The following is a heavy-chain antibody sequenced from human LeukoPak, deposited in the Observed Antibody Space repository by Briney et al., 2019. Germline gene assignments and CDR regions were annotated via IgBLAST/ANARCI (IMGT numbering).Heavy chain of an antibody. J-gene: IGHJ5*02. CDR1: GYTFTNYG. V-gene: IGHV1-18*01. CDR2: INTSNGNT. D-gene: IGHD3-3*01. Sequence: ASVKVSCKASGYTFTNYGITWMRQAPGQGLEWMGWINTSNGNTNYAQKLQGRVTITTDTSPSTAYVELRSLRSDDTAVYYCARDRQYYDLWSGYYAPAVDVGFAPWGQGTLVTVFS. CDR3: ARDRQYYDLWSGYYAPAVDVGFAP.